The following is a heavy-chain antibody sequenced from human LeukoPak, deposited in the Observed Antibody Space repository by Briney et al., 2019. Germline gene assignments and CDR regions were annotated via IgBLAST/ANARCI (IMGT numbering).Heavy chain of an antibody. Sequence: GGSLRLSCAASGFTFDDYAMHWVRQAPGKGLEWVSGISWNSGSIGYADSVKGRFTISRDDAKNSLYLQMNSLRAEDTALYYCAKDSGFGAGNENWFDPWGQGTLVTVSS. CDR1: GFTFDDYA. V-gene: IGHV3-9*01. CDR3: AKDSGFGAGNENWFDP. J-gene: IGHJ5*02. D-gene: IGHD3-10*01. CDR2: ISWNSGSI.